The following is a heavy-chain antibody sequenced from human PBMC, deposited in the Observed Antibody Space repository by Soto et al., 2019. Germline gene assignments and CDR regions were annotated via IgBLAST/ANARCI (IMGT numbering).Heavy chain of an antibody. Sequence: VGSLRISCAASGFSLSYFAVGWVRQAPGKGLEWVSVLNDRGDTTYYTDSVKGRFTISRDNSKNTLYLQMNSLRAEDTAVYYCAKDATRTNGWYHFDYWGQGARVTVSS. CDR3: AKDATRTNGWYHFDY. V-gene: IGHV3-23*01. D-gene: IGHD6-19*01. J-gene: IGHJ4*02. CDR2: LNDRGDTT. CDR1: GFSLSYFA.